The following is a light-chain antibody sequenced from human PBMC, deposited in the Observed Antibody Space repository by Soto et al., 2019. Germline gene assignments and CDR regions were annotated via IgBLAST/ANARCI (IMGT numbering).Light chain of an antibody. V-gene: IGKV3-15*01. CDR2: GAS. CDR1: QSVSSN. J-gene: IGKJ2*01. CDR3: QQYNNWYT. Sequence: EIVMTQSPATLSVSPGERATLSCRASQSVSSNLAWYQQNPGQAPRLLIYGASTRATGIPARFSGNGSGTEFTLTISSLQSEDFAVYYCQQYNNWYTFGQGTKLEIK.